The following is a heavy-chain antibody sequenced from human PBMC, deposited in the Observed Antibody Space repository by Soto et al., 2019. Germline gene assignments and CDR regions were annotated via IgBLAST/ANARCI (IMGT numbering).Heavy chain of an antibody. CDR3: ARAFCSSANWAKWFDP. J-gene: IGHJ5*02. V-gene: IGHV1-18*01. D-gene: IGHD2-2*01. CDR2: ISTYNGNK. CDR1: GYTFTTFG. Sequence: ASVKVSCKASGYTFTTFGISWVRQAPGQGLEWMGWISTYNGNKNYAQKVQGRLTMTTDTSTSTAYMELRSLTSDDTAVYYCARAFCSSANWAKWFDPWGQGTLVTVSS.